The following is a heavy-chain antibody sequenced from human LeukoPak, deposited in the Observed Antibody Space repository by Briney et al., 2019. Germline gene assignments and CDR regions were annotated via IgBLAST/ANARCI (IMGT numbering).Heavy chain of an antibody. Sequence: GASVKVSCKASGYTFTSYGISWVRQAPGQGLEWMGWISAYNGNTNYAQKLQGRVTMTTDTSTSTAYMELGSLRSDDTAVYYCARHVKTRHTDYVWGSYRPAYYFDYWGQGTLVTVSS. CDR3: ARHVKTRHTDYVWGSYRPAYYFDY. V-gene: IGHV1-18*01. J-gene: IGHJ4*02. CDR1: GYTFTSYG. CDR2: ISAYNGNT. D-gene: IGHD3-16*02.